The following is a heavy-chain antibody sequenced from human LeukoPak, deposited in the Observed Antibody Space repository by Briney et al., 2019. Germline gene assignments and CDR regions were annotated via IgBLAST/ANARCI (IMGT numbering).Heavy chain of an antibody. V-gene: IGHV3-7*04. CDR3: ARCYYDSSGPGDY. CDR1: GFTFSSYC. CDR2: IKQDGSEK. D-gene: IGHD3-22*01. Sequence: GGSLRLSCAASGFTFSSYCMSWVRQAPGKGLGWVANIKQDGSEKYYVDSVKGRFTISRDNAKNSLYLQMNSLRAEDTAVYYCARCYYDSSGPGDYWGQGTLVTVSS. J-gene: IGHJ4*02.